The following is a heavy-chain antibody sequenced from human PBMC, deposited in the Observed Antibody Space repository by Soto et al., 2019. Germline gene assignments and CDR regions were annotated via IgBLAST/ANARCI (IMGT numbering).Heavy chain of an antibody. Sequence: GGSLRLSCGGSGFSFDDYTMHWVRQAPGKGPEWVASLSWNSGFSGYADSVKGRFTISRDNAQSSVHLQMNNLRTEDTALYYCAKGRGTIVVTDAYDIWGQGTVVTVSS. CDR3: AKGRGTIVVTDAYDI. CDR2: LSWNSGFS. D-gene: IGHD3-22*01. V-gene: IGHV3-9*01. J-gene: IGHJ3*02. CDR1: GFSFDDYT.